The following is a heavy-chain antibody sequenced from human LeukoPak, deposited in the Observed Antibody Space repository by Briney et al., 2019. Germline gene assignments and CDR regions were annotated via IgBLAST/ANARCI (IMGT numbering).Heavy chain of an antibody. V-gene: IGHV4-59*11. CDR1: GGSISSHY. D-gene: IGHD2-2*02. CDR2: IYYSGST. CDR3: ARDSEYCSSTSCYSSYGFDY. Sequence: PSETLSLTCTVSGGSISSHYWSWIRQPPGKGLEWIGHIYYSGSTNYNPSLKSRVTISVDTSKNQFSLKLSSVTAAGTAVYYCARDSEYCSSTSCYSSYGFDYWGQGTLVTVSS. J-gene: IGHJ4*02.